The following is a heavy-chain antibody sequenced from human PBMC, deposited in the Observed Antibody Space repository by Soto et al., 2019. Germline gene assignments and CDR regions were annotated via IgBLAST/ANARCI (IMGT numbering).Heavy chain of an antibody. Sequence: SETLSLTCTVSGGSISSSSYYCGWIRQPPGKGLEWIGSIYYSGSTYYNPSLKSLVTISVDTSKNQFSLKLSSVTAADTAVYYCARIGIVGATGSVDYWGQGTLVTVS. CDR3: ARIGIVGATGSVDY. J-gene: IGHJ4*02. V-gene: IGHV4-39*01. D-gene: IGHD1-26*01. CDR1: GGSISSSSYY. CDR2: IYYSGST.